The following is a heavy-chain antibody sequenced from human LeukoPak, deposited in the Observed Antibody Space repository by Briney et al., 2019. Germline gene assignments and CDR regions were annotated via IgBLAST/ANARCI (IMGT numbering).Heavy chain of an antibody. Sequence: PSETLSLTCSVSGGSISSGDYYWIWIRQPPGKGLEWIGYIYYSGSTYYYPSLKSRVTISVDTSKNQFPLKLSSVTAADTAVYYCAREVYYDSSGLNAFDIWGQGSMVTVSS. CDR2: IYYSGST. CDR1: GGSISSGDYY. J-gene: IGHJ3*02. CDR3: AREVYYDSSGLNAFDI. D-gene: IGHD3-22*01. V-gene: IGHV4-30-4*08.